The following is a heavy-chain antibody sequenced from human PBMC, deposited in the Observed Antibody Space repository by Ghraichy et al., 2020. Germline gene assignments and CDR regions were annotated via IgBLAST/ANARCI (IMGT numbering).Heavy chain of an antibody. D-gene: IGHD6-6*01. CDR3: ASRQYNSTYYFDY. J-gene: IGHJ4*02. CDR1: GGSISSSNW. Sequence: SETLSLTCAVSGGSISSSNWWSWVRQPPGKGLEWIGEIYHRGSTNYNPSLKSRVTISVDKSKNQFSLKLSSVTAADTAVYYCASRQYNSTYYFDYWGQGTLVTVSS. V-gene: IGHV4-4*02. CDR2: IYHRGST.